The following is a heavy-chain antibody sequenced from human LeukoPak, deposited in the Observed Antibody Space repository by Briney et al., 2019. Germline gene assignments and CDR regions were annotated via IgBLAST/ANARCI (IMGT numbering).Heavy chain of an antibody. J-gene: IGHJ6*02. CDR2: ISYDGSNK. Sequence: EGSLRLSCAASGFTFSSYGMHWVRQAPGKGLEWVAVISYDGSNKYYADSVKGRFTISRDNSKNTLYLQMNSLRAEDTAVYYCAKDLAPKRYYDFWSGYYMNYYYGMDVWGQGTTVTVSS. CDR1: GFTFSSYG. D-gene: IGHD3-3*01. CDR3: AKDLAPKRYYDFWSGYYMNYYYGMDV. V-gene: IGHV3-30*18.